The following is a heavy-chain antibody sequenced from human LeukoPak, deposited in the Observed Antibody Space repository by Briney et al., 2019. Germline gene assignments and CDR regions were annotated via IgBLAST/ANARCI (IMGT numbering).Heavy chain of an antibody. CDR3: ARGIDYGWFDP. D-gene: IGHD4-17*01. CDR1: GFIFSNYG. J-gene: IGHJ5*02. CDR2: IKQDGSER. Sequence: PGGSLRLSCAASGFIFSNYGLSWVRQAPGKGLEWVAHIKQDGSERFYMDSVKGRFTISRDNAKNSLHLQMNSPRAEDTGVFYCARGIDYGWFDPWGQGTLVTVSS. V-gene: IGHV3-7*01.